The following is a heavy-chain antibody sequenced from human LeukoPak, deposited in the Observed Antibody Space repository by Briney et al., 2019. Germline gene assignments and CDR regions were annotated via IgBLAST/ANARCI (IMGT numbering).Heavy chain of an antibody. D-gene: IGHD3-10*01. CDR3: ARERITMVRGGNFDY. Sequence: ASVKVSCQASGYTFTSYGISWVRQAPGQGLEWMGWISAYNGNTNYAQKLRGRVTMTTDTSTSTAYMELRSLRSDDTAVYYCARERITMVRGGNFDYWGQGTLVTVSS. J-gene: IGHJ4*02. CDR1: GYTFTSYG. CDR2: ISAYNGNT. V-gene: IGHV1-18*01.